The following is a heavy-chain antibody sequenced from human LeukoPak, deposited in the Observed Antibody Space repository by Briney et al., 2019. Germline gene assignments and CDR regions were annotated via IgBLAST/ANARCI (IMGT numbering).Heavy chain of an antibody. J-gene: IGHJ4*02. CDR3: ARENRDTAMVFDY. Sequence: PSETLSLTCTVSGGSISSYYWSWIRQPPGKGLEWIGYIYYSGSTNYNPSLMSRVTISVDTSKNQFSLKLSSVTAADTAVYYCARENRDTAMVFDYWGQGTLVTVSS. D-gene: IGHD5-18*01. CDR1: GGSISSYY. CDR2: IYYSGST. V-gene: IGHV4-59*01.